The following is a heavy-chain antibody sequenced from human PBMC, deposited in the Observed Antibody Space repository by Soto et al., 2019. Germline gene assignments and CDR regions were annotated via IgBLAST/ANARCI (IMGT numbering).Heavy chain of an antibody. Sequence: PGGSLRLSCAASGFTFSSYGMHWVRQAPGKGLEWVAVISYDGSNKYYADSVKGRFTISRDNSKNTLYLQMNSLRAEDTAVYYCAKAGYYYDSSGYYYFDYWGQGTLVTVYS. CDR1: GFTFSSYG. CDR2: ISYDGSNK. CDR3: AKAGYYYDSSGYYYFDY. D-gene: IGHD3-22*01. J-gene: IGHJ4*02. V-gene: IGHV3-30*18.